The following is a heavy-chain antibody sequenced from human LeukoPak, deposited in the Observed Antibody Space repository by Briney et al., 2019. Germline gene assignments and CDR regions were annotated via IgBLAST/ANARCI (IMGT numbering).Heavy chain of an antibody. CDR1: GCTVSGYY. J-gene: IGHJ4*02. V-gene: IGHV4-59*02. D-gene: IGHD6-13*01. CDR3: SRGSIAAAGSDNIDY. CDR2: IYYSGTT. Sequence: SETLSLTCTASGCTVSGYYWSWIRQPPGKGLEWIGFIYYSGTTSYNPSLKSRVTISVDTSKNQFSLKLNSVSAADTAVYYCSRGSIAAAGSDNIDYWGQGTLVTVSS.